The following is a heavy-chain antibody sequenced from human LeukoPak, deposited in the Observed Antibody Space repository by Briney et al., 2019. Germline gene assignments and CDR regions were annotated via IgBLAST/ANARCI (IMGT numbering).Heavy chain of an antibody. V-gene: IGHV3-23*01. CDR2: IDVSGGKT. CDR3: ARLVWGSYYWDY. J-gene: IGHJ4*02. Sequence: GGSLRLSCVASGFTFSSYAMSWVRQVPGKGLEWVSGIDVSGGKTFHIDSVKGRFTISRDNSKNTLYLQMNSLRAEDTAVYYCARLVWGSYYWDYWGQGTQVTVSS. CDR1: GFTFSSYA. D-gene: IGHD3-16*01.